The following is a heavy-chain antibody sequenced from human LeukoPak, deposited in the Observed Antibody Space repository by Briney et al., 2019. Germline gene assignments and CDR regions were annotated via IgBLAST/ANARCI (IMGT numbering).Heavy chain of an antibody. CDR1: GYSISSGYY. CDR3: ARHAGLVGGRYFDL. D-gene: IGHD1-26*01. Sequence: SETLSLTCAVSGYSISSGYYWGWIRQPPGKGLEWIGSIHHSGSTYYNPSLKIRVTISVDTSKNQFSLKLSSVTAADTAVYYCARHAGLVGGRYFDLWGRGTLVTVSS. CDR2: IHHSGST. J-gene: IGHJ2*01. V-gene: IGHV4-38-2*01.